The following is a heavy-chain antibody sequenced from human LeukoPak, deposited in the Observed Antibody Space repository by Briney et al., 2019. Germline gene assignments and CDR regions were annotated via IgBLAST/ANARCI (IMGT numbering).Heavy chain of an antibody. D-gene: IGHD2-2*01. CDR3: GVPAAMPGYYGMDV. Sequence: SVKVSCKASGGTFSSYAISWVRQAPGQGLEWMGGIIPIFGTANYAQKFQGRVTITADESTSTAYMELSSLKSEDTAVYYCGVPAAMPGYYGMDVWGQGTTVTVSS. J-gene: IGHJ6*02. CDR2: IIPIFGTA. V-gene: IGHV1-69*01. CDR1: GGTFSSYA.